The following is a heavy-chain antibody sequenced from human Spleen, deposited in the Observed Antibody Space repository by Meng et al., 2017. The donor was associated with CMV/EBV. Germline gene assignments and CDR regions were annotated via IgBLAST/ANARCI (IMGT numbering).Heavy chain of an antibody. CDR3: AMKDY. V-gene: IGHV1-2*02. CDR2: INTKSGGT. Sequence: ASVKVSCKASGSTFINYGISWVRQAPGQGLEWMGWINTKSGGTNYAQTFQGRVTMTRDTSISTAYMELSRLRSDDTAVYYCAMKDYWGQGTLVTVSS. CDR1: GSTFINYG. J-gene: IGHJ4*02.